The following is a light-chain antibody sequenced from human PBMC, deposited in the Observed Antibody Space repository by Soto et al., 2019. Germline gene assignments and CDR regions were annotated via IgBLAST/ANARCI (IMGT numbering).Light chain of an antibody. J-gene: IGKJ1*01. Sequence: DIQMTQSPSTLSGSVGDRVTITCRASQTISSWLAWYRQKPGKAPKLLIYAASTLQSGVPSRFRCSGAGPVCTRTISCLQSEDVKTDSCQQYYSYPLTFGQGTQVDIK. V-gene: IGKV1-5*01. CDR1: QTISSW. CDR3: QQYYSYPLT. CDR2: AAS.